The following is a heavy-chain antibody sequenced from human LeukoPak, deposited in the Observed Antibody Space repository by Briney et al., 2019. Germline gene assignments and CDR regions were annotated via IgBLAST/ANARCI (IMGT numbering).Heavy chain of an antibody. D-gene: IGHD3-10*01. CDR3: ARDQVLRDAFDI. CDR1: GYTFTSYY. Sequence: ASVKVSCKASGYTFTSYYLHWVRQAPGLGLEWMGIINPADGSTSYAQKFQGRVTMTRDTSTSTVYMELSSLRSEDTAVYYCARDQVLRDAFDIWGQGTMVTVSS. V-gene: IGHV1-46*01. CDR2: INPADGST. J-gene: IGHJ3*02.